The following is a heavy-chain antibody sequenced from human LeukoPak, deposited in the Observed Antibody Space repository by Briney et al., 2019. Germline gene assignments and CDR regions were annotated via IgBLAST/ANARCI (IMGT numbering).Heavy chain of an antibody. CDR2: ISYDGSNK. D-gene: IGHD1-26*01. Sequence: PGGSLRLSCAASGFTFSSYAMHWVRQAPGKGLEWVAVISYDGSNKYYADSVKGRFTISRDNSKNTLYLQMNSLRAEDTAVYYCARDFRGATPSLNYYGMDVWGQGTTVTVSS. J-gene: IGHJ6*02. V-gene: IGHV3-30-3*01. CDR3: ARDFRGATPSLNYYGMDV. CDR1: GFTFSSYA.